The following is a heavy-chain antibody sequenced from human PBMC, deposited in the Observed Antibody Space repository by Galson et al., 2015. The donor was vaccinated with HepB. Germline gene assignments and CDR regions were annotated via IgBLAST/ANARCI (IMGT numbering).Heavy chain of an antibody. CDR2: IIPMFGRA. CDR3: SRGAEPAAYYYYAMDV. D-gene: IGHD2-2*01. CDR1: GGTFNNYA. V-gene: IGHV1-69*06. Sequence: SVKVSCKASGGTFNNYALSWVRQAPGQGLEWMGGIIPMFGRANYAQKFQGRLTITADKSTSTASMDLSSLRSEDTAVYYCSRGAEPAAYYYYAMDVWGQGTTVTVSS. J-gene: IGHJ6*02.